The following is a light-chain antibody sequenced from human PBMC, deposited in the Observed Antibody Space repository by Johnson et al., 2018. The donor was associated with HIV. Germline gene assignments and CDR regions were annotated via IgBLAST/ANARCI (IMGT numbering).Light chain of an antibody. Sequence: QLVLTQPPSVSAAPGQKVTISCSGSSSNIGNNYVSWYQQLPGTAPKLIIYANNKRPSGIPDRFSGSKSGTSATLGITGIQPGDESDYYCGTWDSRLSAGLLVFGTGTKVTVL. CDR1: SSNIGNNY. CDR3: GTWDSRLSAGLLV. CDR2: ANN. V-gene: IGLV1-51*01. J-gene: IGLJ1*01.